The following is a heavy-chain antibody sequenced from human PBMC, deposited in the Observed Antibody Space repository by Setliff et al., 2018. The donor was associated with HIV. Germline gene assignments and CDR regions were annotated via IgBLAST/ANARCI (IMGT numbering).Heavy chain of an antibody. J-gene: IGHJ4*02. V-gene: IGHV4-59*01. CDR3: ARGVAERRIWFGELSLYYFDD. CDR1: GGSISSYY. Sequence: PSETLSLTCTVSGGSISSYYWSWIRQPPGKGLEWIGYIYYSGSTNYNPSLQSRVTISVDTSKNQFSLKLSSVTAADTAVYYWARGVAERRIWFGELSLYYFDDWGQGTLVTVSS. D-gene: IGHD3-10*01. CDR2: IYYSGST.